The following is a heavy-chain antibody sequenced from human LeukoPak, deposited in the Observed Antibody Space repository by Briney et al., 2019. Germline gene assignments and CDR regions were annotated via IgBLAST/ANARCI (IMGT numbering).Heavy chain of an antibody. D-gene: IGHD1-26*01. CDR3: AREWELEE. CDR1: GCTFSSYA. Sequence: ASLKVSCKASGCTFSSYAISWVRQAPGQGLEWMGGIIPIFGTANYAQKFQGRVTITADESTSTAYMELSSLRSEDTAVYYCAREWELEEWGQGTLVTVSS. CDR2: IIPIFGTA. V-gene: IGHV1-69*13. J-gene: IGHJ4*02.